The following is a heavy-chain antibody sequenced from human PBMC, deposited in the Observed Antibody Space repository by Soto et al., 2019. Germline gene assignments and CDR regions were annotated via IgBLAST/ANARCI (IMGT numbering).Heavy chain of an antibody. Sequence: GGSLRLSCAGSGFTFSNAWMNWVRQPPGKGLEWVGRIRSKADGGTTDYAAPVKGRFTFSRDDSINTLFLQMNSMKTEDTAVYYCTTSISGLVTGHWGQGTQVTVSS. CDR2: IRSKADGGTT. D-gene: IGHD3-3*01. V-gene: IGHV3-15*07. CDR1: GFTFSNAW. CDR3: TTSISGLVTGH. J-gene: IGHJ4*02.